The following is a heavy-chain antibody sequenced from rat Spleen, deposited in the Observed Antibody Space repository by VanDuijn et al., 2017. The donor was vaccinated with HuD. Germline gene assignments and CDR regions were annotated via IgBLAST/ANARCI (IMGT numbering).Heavy chain of an antibody. D-gene: IGHD1-12*02. Sequence: EVQLQESGPGLVKPSQSLSLTCSVTGHSITSGYRWKWIRKFPGNRLEWMGYINNAGSTIYNPSLKSQISITRDTSKNQFFLQVNSVTAEDTATYYCARSDGVHYYLPFADWGQGTLVTVSS. CDR3: ARSDGVHYYLPFAD. J-gene: IGHJ3*01. CDR1: GHSITSGYR. CDR2: INNAGST. V-gene: IGHV3-3*01.